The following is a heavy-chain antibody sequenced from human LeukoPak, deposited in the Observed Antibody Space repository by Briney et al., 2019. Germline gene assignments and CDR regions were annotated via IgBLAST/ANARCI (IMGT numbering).Heavy chain of an antibody. CDR2: ISGSGGST. CDR1: GFTFSSYA. J-gene: IGHJ4*02. Sequence: GGSLRLSCAASGFTFSSYAMSWVRQAPGKGLEWVSAISGSGGSTYYADSVKGRFTISRDNSKNTLYLQMNSLRAEDTAVYYCAKSGEDYDSSSPQYWGQGTLVTVSS. V-gene: IGHV3-23*01. CDR3: AKSGEDYDSSSPQY. D-gene: IGHD3-22*01.